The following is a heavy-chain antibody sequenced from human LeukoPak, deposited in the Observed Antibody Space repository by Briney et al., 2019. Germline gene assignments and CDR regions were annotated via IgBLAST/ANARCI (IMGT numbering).Heavy chain of an antibody. CDR2: ISGNSVTI. J-gene: IGHJ6*02. CDR3: ARIAGAQGDYYYYGIDV. CDR1: GSTFSTYP. Sequence: GGSLRLSCTASGSTFSTYPMTWVRQAPGQGLEWVSAISGNSVTIYYADSVKGRFTISRDNAKNSLYLQMNSLRAEDTAVYYCARIAGAQGDYYYYGIDVWGQGTTVTVSS. D-gene: IGHD7-27*01. V-gene: IGHV3-23*01.